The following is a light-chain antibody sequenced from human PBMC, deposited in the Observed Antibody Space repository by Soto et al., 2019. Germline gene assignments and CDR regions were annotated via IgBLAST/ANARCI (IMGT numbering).Light chain of an antibody. Sequence: DIQMTQSPSTLSAFVGDRVTITCRASQSVSSSLAWYQQKPGKPPKLLIYDASTLESGVPSRFSGSGYGTEFTLTINSLQPGDFATYYCQQYESFSPYTFGQGTRLEIK. V-gene: IGKV1-5*01. J-gene: IGKJ2*01. CDR2: DAS. CDR1: QSVSSS. CDR3: QQYESFSPYT.